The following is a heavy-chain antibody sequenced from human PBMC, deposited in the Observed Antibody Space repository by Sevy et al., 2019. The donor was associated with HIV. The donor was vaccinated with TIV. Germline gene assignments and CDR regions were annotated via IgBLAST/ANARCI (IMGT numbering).Heavy chain of an antibody. J-gene: IGHJ4*02. Sequence: GGSLRLSCAASGFTFDDYAMHWVRQAPGKGLEWVSGISWNSDNIDYADSVKGRFTISRDNAKNSLYLQMNSLRAEDTAFYFCATDMPPYSSSAIFDYWGQGTLVTVSS. CDR3: ATDMPPYSSSAIFDY. D-gene: IGHD6-6*01. CDR2: ISWNSDNI. CDR1: GFTFDDYA. V-gene: IGHV3-9*01.